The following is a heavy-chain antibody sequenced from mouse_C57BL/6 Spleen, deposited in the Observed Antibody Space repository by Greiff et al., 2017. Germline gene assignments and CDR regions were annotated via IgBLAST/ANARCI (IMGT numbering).Heavy chain of an antibody. D-gene: IGHD5-5*01. CDR3: ARLPYYYAMDY. Sequence: VQLKESGGGLVQPGGSLKLSCAASGFTFSDYYMYWVRQTPEKRLEWVAYISNGGGSTYYPDTVKGRFTISRDNAKNTLYLQMSRLKSEDTAMYYCARLPYYYAMDYWGQGTSVTVSS. V-gene: IGHV5-12*01. J-gene: IGHJ4*01. CDR1: GFTFSDYY. CDR2: ISNGGGST.